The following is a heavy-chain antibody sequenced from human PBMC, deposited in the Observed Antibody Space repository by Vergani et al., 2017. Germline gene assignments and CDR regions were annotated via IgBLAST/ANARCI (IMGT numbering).Heavy chain of an antibody. D-gene: IGHD3-10*01. J-gene: IGHJ6*02. CDR2: IWYDGSNK. V-gene: IGHV3-33*06. CDR1: GFTFSSYG. CDR3: AKPSPEKGSYYYYYGMDV. Sequence: QVQLVESGGGVVQPGRSLRLSCAASGFTFSSYGMHWVRQAPGKGLEWVAVIWYDGSNKYYADSVKGRFTISRDNSKNTLYLQMNSLRAEDTAVYYCAKPSPEKGSYYYYYGMDVWGQGTTVTVSS.